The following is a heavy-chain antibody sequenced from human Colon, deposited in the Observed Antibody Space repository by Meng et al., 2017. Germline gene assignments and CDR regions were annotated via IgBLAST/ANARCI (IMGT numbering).Heavy chain of an antibody. J-gene: IGHJ4*02. V-gene: IGHV4-31*03. CDR1: GRSIGTPGDY. Sequence: VRLQWSGPGLFNPSQPLSRPCNVSGRSIGTPGDYWTWSRQRTGKGLECIGKIFYTGTAHYNPSLKTRAAMSVDRSKNQFSLKLSSVTAADTAVYYCARADCTAGICYQFDIWGQGTLVTVSS. CDR2: IFYTGTA. CDR3: ARADCTAGICYQFDI. D-gene: IGHD2-8*02.